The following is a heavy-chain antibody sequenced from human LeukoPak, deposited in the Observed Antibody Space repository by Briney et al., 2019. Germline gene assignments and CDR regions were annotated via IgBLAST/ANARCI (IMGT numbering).Heavy chain of an antibody. CDR3: AADGEYAFLV. J-gene: IGHJ3*01. D-gene: IGHD2/OR15-2a*01. V-gene: IGHV3-74*01. Sequence: RPGGSLRLSCAASGLTFHNTWMHWIRQAPGEGLVWVSRIINDGTTTTYADSVKGRFTISRDNAKKTLYLQMNSLRADDTAVYYCAADGEYAFLVWGQGTMVTVSS. CDR1: GLTFHNTW. CDR2: IINDGTTT.